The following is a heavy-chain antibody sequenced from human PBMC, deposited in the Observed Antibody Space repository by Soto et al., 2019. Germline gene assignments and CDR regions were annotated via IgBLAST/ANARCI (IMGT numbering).Heavy chain of an antibody. Sequence: PVGSLRLSCAASGFIFNNYEMNWVRQAPGKGLEWVGRIRPKADGGTTDFAAPVKGRFTISRDDSKNTLYLQMNSVETEDTAVYYCFKGAQQGIWGRGTLVTVSS. V-gene: IGHV3-15*05. CDR1: GFIFNNYE. CDR2: IRPKADGGTT. J-gene: IGHJ4*02. CDR3: FKGAQQGI.